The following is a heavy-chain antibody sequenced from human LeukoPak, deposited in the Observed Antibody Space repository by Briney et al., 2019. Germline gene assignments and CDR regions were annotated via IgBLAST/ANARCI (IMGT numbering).Heavy chain of an antibody. V-gene: IGHV4-59*02. Sequence: SETLSLTCSVSGVSVTSYYWNWVRQRPGKGLEWIGYISYNERMDYGPTLKSRVTMSPDTSKNQFSLKLTSVTAADTGMYYCARGYCSDDICPVFPSWGQGTLVTVSS. J-gene: IGHJ5*02. CDR1: GVSVTSYY. CDR3: ARGYCSDDICPVFPS. D-gene: IGHD2-15*01. CDR2: ISYNERM.